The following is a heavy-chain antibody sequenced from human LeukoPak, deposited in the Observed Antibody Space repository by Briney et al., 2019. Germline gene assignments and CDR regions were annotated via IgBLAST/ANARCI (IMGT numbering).Heavy chain of an antibody. V-gene: IGHV3-23*01. CDR3: AKNGGGQCYSHLDW. CDR2: TSGSGGST. Sequence: PGGSLRLSCAASGFTFSSYGMTWVRQAPGKGLEWISGTSGSGGSTYYANSVKGRFTISRDNSKNTLYLQMNSLRAEDTAVYYCAKNGGGQCYSHLDWWGQGTLVTVSS. J-gene: IGHJ4*02. D-gene: IGHD2-15*01. CDR1: GFTFSSYG.